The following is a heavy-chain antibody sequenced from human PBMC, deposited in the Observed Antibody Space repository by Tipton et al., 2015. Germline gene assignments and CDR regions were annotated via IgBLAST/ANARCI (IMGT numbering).Heavy chain of an antibody. Sequence: GLVKPSETLSLTCTVSGGSVSSASYYWSWIRQPPGKGLEWIAYIYYTGSTNYNASLKSRVTMSVDTSKNQFSLHLSSVTAADTAVYYCAREVWYNDSTGYDYWGQGTLVTVSS. V-gene: IGHV4-61*01. D-gene: IGHD3-22*01. CDR2: IYYTGST. J-gene: IGHJ4*02. CDR1: GGSVSSASYY. CDR3: AREVWYNDSTGYDY.